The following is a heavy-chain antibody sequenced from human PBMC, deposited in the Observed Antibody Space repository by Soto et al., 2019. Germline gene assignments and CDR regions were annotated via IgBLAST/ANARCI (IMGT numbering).Heavy chain of an antibody. CDR1: GFTFSSYL. CDR3: ARDDEGGSDCDLGY. D-gene: IGHD3-10*01. J-gene: IGHJ4*02. V-gene: IGHV3-30-3*01. CDR2: ISRDGSNE. Sequence: QVQLVESGGGVVQPGRYLRLSCATSGFTFSSYLIHWVRQTPDKGLEWVAFISRDGSNEYYADSVKGRFTISRDNTKNTLYLEMNSLRAEDTAVYYCARDDEGGSDCDLGYWGQGTLVTVSS.